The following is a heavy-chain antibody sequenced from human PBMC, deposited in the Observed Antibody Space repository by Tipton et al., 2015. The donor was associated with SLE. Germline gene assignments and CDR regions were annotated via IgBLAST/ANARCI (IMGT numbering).Heavy chain of an antibody. CDR3: ARAVGLSTYYYDSSGQFDY. Sequence: TLSLTCTVSGGSISSHYWSWIRQPPGKGLEWIGYIYYSGSTNYNPSLKSRVTISVDTSKNQFSLKLSSVTAADTAVYYCARAVGLSTYYYDSSGQFDYWGQGTLVTVSS. V-gene: IGHV4-59*11. CDR1: GGSISSHY. J-gene: IGHJ4*02. CDR2: IYYSGST. D-gene: IGHD3-22*01.